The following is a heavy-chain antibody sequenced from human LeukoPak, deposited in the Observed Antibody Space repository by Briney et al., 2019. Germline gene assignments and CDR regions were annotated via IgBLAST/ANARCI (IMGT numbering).Heavy chain of an antibody. CDR1: GFTFSSYS. V-gene: IGHV3-23*01. Sequence: GGSLRLSCAASGFTFSSYSMNWVRQAPGKGLEWVSGISPNGVITYYADSVKGRFTISRDNSKNTLYLQMNSLRAEDTAVYYCAKDNENLWFGELLPRSLDYWGQGTLVTVSS. CDR3: AKDNENLWFGELLPRSLDY. J-gene: IGHJ4*02. CDR2: ISPNGVIT. D-gene: IGHD3-10*01.